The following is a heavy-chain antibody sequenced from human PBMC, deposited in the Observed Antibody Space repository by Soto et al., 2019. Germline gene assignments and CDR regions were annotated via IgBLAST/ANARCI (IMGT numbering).Heavy chain of an antibody. CDR1: GGSFSGYY. Sequence: QVQLQQWGAGLLKPSETLSLTCAVYGGSFSGYYWSWIRQPPGKGLEWIGEINHSGTTNYNPSLKSRVTISVDTPKSQFSLKLSSVTAADTAVYYCARTGYAGYFDLWGRGTLVTVSS. CDR2: INHSGTT. J-gene: IGHJ2*01. V-gene: IGHV4-34*01. CDR3: ARTGYAGYFDL. D-gene: IGHD2-8*01.